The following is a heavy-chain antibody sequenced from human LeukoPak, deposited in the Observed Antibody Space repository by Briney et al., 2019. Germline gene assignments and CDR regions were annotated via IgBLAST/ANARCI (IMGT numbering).Heavy chain of an antibody. J-gene: IGHJ4*02. CDR3: ARWVLWGHWLGLDS. D-gene: IGHD3-16*01. Sequence: PSGTLSLTCIVSGGSISSYYWSWIRQPAGKGLEWIGRIYSSGSTNYNPSLKRRVTMSVDTSKNQFSLKLTSVTAADTAVYYCARWVLWGHWLGLDSWGQGTLVTVSS. CDR2: IYSSGST. CDR1: GGSISSYY. V-gene: IGHV4-4*07.